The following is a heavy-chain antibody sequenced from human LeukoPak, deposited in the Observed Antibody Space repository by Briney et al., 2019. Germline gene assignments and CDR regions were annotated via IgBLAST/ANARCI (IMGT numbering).Heavy chain of an antibody. Sequence: ASVKVSCKASGYTFTSYGISWVRQAPGQGLEWMGWISAYNGNTNYAQKLQGRVTMTTDTSTSTAYMELRSLRSDDTAVYYCARDRDITMIVVVIPDAFDIWGQGTMVTVSS. D-gene: IGHD3-22*01. CDR1: GYTFTSYG. J-gene: IGHJ3*02. CDR2: ISAYNGNT. CDR3: ARDRDITMIVVVIPDAFDI. V-gene: IGHV1-18*01.